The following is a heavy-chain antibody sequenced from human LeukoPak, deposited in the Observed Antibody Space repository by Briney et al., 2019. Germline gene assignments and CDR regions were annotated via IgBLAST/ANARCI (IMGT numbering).Heavy chain of an antibody. CDR1: GFTLSSYW. D-gene: IGHD6-13*01. J-gene: IGHJ4*02. CDR3: ARGYTSDY. V-gene: IGHV3-7*03. Sequence: GGSLRLSCAAAGFTLSSYWMTWVRQAPGKGLEWVANIKQDGSEKCYVDSVKGRFTISRDNAKNSLYLQMNSLRAEDTAVYYCARGYTSDYWGQGTLVTASS. CDR2: IKQDGSEK.